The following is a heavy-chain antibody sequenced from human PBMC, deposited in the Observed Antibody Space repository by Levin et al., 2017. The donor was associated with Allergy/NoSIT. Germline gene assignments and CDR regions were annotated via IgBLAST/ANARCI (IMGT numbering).Heavy chain of an antibody. J-gene: IGHJ4*02. Sequence: GSLRLSCAVYGGSFSGYYWSWIRQPPGKGLEWIGEINHSGSTNYNPSLKSRVTISVDTSKNQFSLKLSSVTAADTAVYYCARLSVAGDFDYWGQGTLVTVSS. CDR1: GGSFSGYY. D-gene: IGHD6-19*01. V-gene: IGHV4-34*01. CDR3: ARLSVAGDFDY. CDR2: INHSGST.